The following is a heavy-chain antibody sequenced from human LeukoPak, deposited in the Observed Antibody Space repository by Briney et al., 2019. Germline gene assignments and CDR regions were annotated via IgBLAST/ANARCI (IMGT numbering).Heavy chain of an antibody. V-gene: IGHV3-7*03. CDR1: GLTLSNYW. CDR2: IKQDGSEK. CDR3: AKGEAQTQLDY. J-gene: IGHJ4*02. Sequence: PGGSLRLSCTASGLTLSNYWMIWVRQAPGKGLQWVAKIKQDGSEKYYVDSVRGRFTISRDNSKNTLYLQMNSLRAEDTAVYYCAKGEAQTQLDYWGQGTLVTVSS.